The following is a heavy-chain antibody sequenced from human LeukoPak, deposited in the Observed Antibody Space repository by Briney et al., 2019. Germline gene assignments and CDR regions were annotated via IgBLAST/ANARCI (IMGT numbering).Heavy chain of an antibody. V-gene: IGHV3-21*01. D-gene: IGHD3-3*01. CDR3: STSITYLDLWSGRYRMDH. CDR2: ITGSSSHI. Sequence: GGSLRLSCVVSLLTLSAYGINCVRQPPGKGREGVSSITGSSSHIFYTDSVKVRFTISRHNGKTSAYLQMARMRAQEPAQTSRSTSITYLDLWSGRYRMDHWGQGPLVIVSS. J-gene: IGHJ4*02. CDR1: LLTLSAYG.